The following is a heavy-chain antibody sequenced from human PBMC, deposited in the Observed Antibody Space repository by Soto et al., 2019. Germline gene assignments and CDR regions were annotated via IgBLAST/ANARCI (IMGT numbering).Heavy chain of an antibody. CDR3: ARNLAARYCYYYYGMDV. Sequence: GGSLRLSCAASGFTFSDYYMSWIRQAPGKGLEWVSYISSSGSTIYYADSVKGRFTISRDNAKNSLYLQMNSLRAEDTAVYYCARNLAARYCYYYYGMDVWGQGTTVTVSS. CDR1: GFTFSDYY. CDR2: ISSSGSTI. D-gene: IGHD6-6*01. J-gene: IGHJ6*02. V-gene: IGHV3-11*01.